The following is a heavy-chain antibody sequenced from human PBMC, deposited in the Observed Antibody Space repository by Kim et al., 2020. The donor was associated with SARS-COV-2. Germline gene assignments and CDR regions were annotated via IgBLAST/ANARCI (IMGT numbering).Heavy chain of an antibody. Sequence: SETLSLTCAVYGGSFSGYYWSWIRQPPGKGLEWIGEINHSGSTNYNPSLKSRVTISVDTSKNQFSLKLSSVTAADTAVYYCCFGVVILPDYWGQGTLVTVSS. CDR1: GGSFSGYY. CDR3: CFGVVILPDY. CDR2: INHSGST. D-gene: IGHD3-3*01. V-gene: IGHV4-34*01. J-gene: IGHJ4*02.